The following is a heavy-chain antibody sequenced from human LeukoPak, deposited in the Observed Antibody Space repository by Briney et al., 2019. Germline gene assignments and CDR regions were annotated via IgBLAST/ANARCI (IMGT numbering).Heavy chain of an antibody. CDR2: IDSSSRYI. V-gene: IGHV3-21*01. CDR1: GFTFSSYN. Sequence: GGSLTLPCAASGFTFSSYNMDWLRQPPGKGLEWVSFIDSSSRYIYQADSVKGRFTISRDNAKSSVFLQMNSLRAEDTAVYYCARVGGHCTSTSCPPPDYWGQGTLVTVSS. J-gene: IGHJ4*02. D-gene: IGHD2-2*01. CDR3: ARVGGHCTSTSCPPPDY.